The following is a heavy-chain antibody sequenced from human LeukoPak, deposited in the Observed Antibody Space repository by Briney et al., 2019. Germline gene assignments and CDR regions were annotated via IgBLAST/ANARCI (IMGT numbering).Heavy chain of an antibody. CDR3: ARGSSWPEENWFDP. D-gene: IGHD6-13*01. V-gene: IGHV4-34*01. CDR2: IYYSGST. Sequence: SESLSLTCAVYGGSFSGYYWSWIRQPPGKGLEWIGSIYYSGSTYYNPSLKSRVTISVDTSKNQFSLKLSSVTAADTAVYYCARGSSWPEENWFDPWGQGTLVTVSS. J-gene: IGHJ5*02. CDR1: GGSFSGYY.